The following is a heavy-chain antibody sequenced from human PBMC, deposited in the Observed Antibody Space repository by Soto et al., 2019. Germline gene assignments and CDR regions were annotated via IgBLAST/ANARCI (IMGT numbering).Heavy chain of an antibody. CDR1: GGSITSTNW. J-gene: IGHJ6*02. D-gene: IGHD6-19*01. V-gene: IGHV4-4*02. CDR2: IYHSGIT. Sequence: QVQLQESGPGLVRPSGTLSLTCAVSGGSITSTNWWTWVRQPPGKGLEWIGEIYHSGITNYIPSLKSRVTISVDKSKNQFSLKLSSVTAADTALYYCAREVAVAGRVGMDVWGQGTTVTVSS. CDR3: AREVAVAGRVGMDV.